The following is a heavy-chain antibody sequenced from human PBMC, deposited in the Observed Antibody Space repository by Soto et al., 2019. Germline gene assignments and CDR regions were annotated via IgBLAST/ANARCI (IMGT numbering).Heavy chain of an antibody. CDR2: ISSSSSTI. CDR1: EFTFSSYS. Sequence: PGGSLRHSCAASEFTFSSYSMNWVRQAPGKGLEWVSYISSSSSTIYYADSVKGRFTISRDNAKNSLYLQMNSLRAEDTAVYYCARISYSGSYQGWGQGTLVTVSS. CDR3: ARISYSGSYQG. J-gene: IGHJ4*02. D-gene: IGHD1-26*01. V-gene: IGHV3-48*01.